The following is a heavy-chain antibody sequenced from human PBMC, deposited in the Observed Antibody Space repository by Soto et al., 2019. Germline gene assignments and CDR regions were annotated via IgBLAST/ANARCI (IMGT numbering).Heavy chain of an antibody. CDR2: IFPLLAMV. J-gene: IGHJ4*02. D-gene: IGHD1-26*01. Sequence: QVNLVQSGTEMKKPGSSVMVSCKVSGGDLSNSGISWVRQAPGQGLEWMGGIFPLLAMVDYSQKFQGRVTISADESTTPAYMDLGSLSSEDTAVYSCAKDDGAGFKSWGQGTLVIVSS. V-gene: IGHV1-69*04. CDR3: AKDDGAGFKS. CDR1: GGDLSNSG.